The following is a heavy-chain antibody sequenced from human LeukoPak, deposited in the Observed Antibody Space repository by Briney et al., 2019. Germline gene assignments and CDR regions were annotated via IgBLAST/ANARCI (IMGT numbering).Heavy chain of an antibody. D-gene: IGHD5-18*01. CDR2: INPNSGGT. CDR3: ARADVDTAMVPLY. J-gene: IGHJ4*02. CDR1: GYTLTGYY. V-gene: IGHV1-2*02. Sequence: ASVKVSCKASGYTLTGYYMHWVRQAPGQGLEWMGWINPNSGGTNYAQKFQGRVTMTRDTSISTAYMELSRLRSDDTAVYYCARADVDTAMVPLYWGQGTLVTVSS.